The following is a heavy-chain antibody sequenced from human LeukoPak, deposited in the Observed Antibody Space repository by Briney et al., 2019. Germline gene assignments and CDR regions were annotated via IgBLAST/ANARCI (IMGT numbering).Heavy chain of an antibody. Sequence: GGSLRLSCAASGFSLSSYAMHWVRQAPGKGVEWVAIISYDGTKEYYGDSVKGRFPISRDNSKKTVYLQMNSLRAEDTAVYYCARGGHIVVVTSGVLAEYFQHWGQGTLVTVSS. D-gene: IGHD2-21*02. CDR1: GFSLSSYA. CDR2: ISYDGTKE. CDR3: ARGGHIVVVTSGVLAEYFQH. J-gene: IGHJ1*01. V-gene: IGHV3-30-3*01.